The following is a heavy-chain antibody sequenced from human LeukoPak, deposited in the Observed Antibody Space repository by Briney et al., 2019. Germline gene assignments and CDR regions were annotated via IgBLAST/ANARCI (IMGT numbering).Heavy chain of an antibody. J-gene: IGHJ4*02. CDR3: ARGYYGSGSYYMGNY. D-gene: IGHD3-10*01. V-gene: IGHV3-33*01. Sequence: HPGRSLRLSCAASGFTFSSYAMHWVRQAPGKGLEWVAVIWYDGSNKYYADSVKGRFTISRDNSKNTLYLQMNSLRVEDSALYYCARGYYGSGSYYMGNYWGQGTLVTVSS. CDR2: IWYDGSNK. CDR1: GFTFSSYA.